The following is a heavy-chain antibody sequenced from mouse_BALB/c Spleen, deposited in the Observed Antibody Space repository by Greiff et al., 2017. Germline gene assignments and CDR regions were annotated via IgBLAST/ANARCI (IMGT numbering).Heavy chain of an antibody. Sequence: EVQLVESGPGLVKPSQSLSLTCTVTGYSITSDYAWNWIRQFPGNKLEWMGYISYSGSTSYNPSLKSRISITRDTSKNQFFLHLNSVTTEDTATYYCARSGDYVDYWGQGTTLTVSS. CDR2: ISYSGST. J-gene: IGHJ2*01. D-gene: IGHD1-1*02. CDR3: ARSGDYVDY. V-gene: IGHV3-2*02. CDR1: GYSITSDYA.